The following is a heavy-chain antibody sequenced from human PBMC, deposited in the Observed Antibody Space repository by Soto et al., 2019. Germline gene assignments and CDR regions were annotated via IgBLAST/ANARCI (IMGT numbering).Heavy chain of an antibody. V-gene: IGHV1-69*12. CDR2: IIPIFGTA. J-gene: IGHJ4*02. Sequence: QVQLVQSGAEVKKPGSSVKVSCKASGGTFSSYAISWVRQAPGQGLEWMGGIIPIFGTANYAQKFQGRVTITADESTSTAYMELSSLRSEDTAVYYCARGTYYYDSSGYYRPGYFDYWGQGTLVTVSS. CDR3: ARGTYYYDSSGYYRPGYFDY. D-gene: IGHD3-22*01. CDR1: GGTFSSYA.